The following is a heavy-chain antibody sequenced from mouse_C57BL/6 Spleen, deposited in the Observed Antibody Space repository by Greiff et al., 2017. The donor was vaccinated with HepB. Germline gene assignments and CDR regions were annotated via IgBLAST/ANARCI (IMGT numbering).Heavy chain of an antibody. CDR3: ARPEDYDEFAY. D-gene: IGHD2-4*01. V-gene: IGHV1-47*01. CDR2: FHPYNDDT. J-gene: IGHJ3*01. Sequence: VQLQQSGAELVKPGASVKMSCKASGYIFTTYPIEWMKQNHVKSLEWIGNFHPYNDDTKYNEKFKGKGTLTVEKSSCTVDLELSRLTSDDSAVYYCARPEDYDEFAYWGQGTLVTVSA. CDR1: GYIFTTYP.